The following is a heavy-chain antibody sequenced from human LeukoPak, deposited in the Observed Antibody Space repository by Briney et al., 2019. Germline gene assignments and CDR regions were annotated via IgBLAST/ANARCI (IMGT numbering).Heavy chain of an antibody. Sequence: SETLSLTCTVSSGSISSSSYYWGWIRQPPGKGLEWIGSIYYSGSTYYNPSLKSRVTISVDTSKNQFSLKLSSVTAADTAVYYCVVGATGYFGYWGQGTLVTVSS. V-gene: IGHV4-39*01. D-gene: IGHD1-26*01. CDR1: SGSISSSSYY. CDR2: IYYSGST. CDR3: VVGATGYFGY. J-gene: IGHJ4*02.